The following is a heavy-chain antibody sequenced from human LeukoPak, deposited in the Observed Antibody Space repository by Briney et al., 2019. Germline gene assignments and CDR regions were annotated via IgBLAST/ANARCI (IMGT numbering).Heavy chain of an antibody. CDR1: GGSISSSSYY. CDR3: AGHNTYYYDSSGYPLGWFDP. D-gene: IGHD3-22*01. J-gene: IGHJ5*02. Sequence: PSETLSLTCTVSGGSISSSSYYWGWIRQPPGKGLEWVGSIYYSGSTYYNPSLKSRVTISVDTSKNQFSLKLSSVTAADTAVYYCAGHNTYYYDSSGYPLGWFDPWGQGTLVTVSS. CDR2: IYYSGST. V-gene: IGHV4-39*01.